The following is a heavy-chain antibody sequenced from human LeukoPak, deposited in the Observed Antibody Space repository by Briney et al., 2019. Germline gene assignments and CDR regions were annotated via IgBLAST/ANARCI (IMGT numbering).Heavy chain of an antibody. D-gene: IGHD5-24*01. V-gene: IGHV3-74*01. J-gene: IGHJ4*02. CDR2: INTDGSTT. CDR1: GFSFDTYW. Sequence: GGSLRLSRAASGFSFDTYWMHWVRQAPGKGLEWVSRINTDGSTTDYADSVKGRFSISRDSAKSTLYLQMNSLRADDTALYYCTRAGAQLQNSYWGQGTLVYVSS. CDR3: TRAGAQLQNSY.